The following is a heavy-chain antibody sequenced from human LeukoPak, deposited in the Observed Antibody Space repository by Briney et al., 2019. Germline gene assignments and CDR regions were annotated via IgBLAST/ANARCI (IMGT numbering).Heavy chain of an antibody. D-gene: IGHD6-6*01. CDR3: AKDILSSSAGGYYYYYGMDV. CDR2: ISWNSGSI. CDR1: GFTFDDYA. J-gene: IGHJ6*02. Sequence: PGGSLRLSCAASGFTFDDYAMHWVRQAPGKGLEWVSGISWNSGSIGYADSVKGRFTISRDNAKNSLYLQMNSLRAEDTALYYCAKDILSSSAGGYYYYYGMDVWGQGTTVTVSS. V-gene: IGHV3-9*01.